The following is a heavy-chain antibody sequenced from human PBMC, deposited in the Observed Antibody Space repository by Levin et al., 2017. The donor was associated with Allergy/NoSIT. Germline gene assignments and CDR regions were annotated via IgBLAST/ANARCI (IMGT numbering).Heavy chain of an antibody. Sequence: GESLKISCKASGYTFTGYYMHWVRQAPGQGLEWMGWINPNSGGTNYAQKFQGRVTMTRDTSISTAYMELSRLRSDDTAVYYCAGGHTRATYYYYGMDVWGQGTTVTVSS. J-gene: IGHJ6*02. CDR1: GYTFTGYY. CDR3: AGGHTRATYYYYGMDV. CDR2: INPNSGGT. D-gene: IGHD1-26*01. V-gene: IGHV1-2*02.